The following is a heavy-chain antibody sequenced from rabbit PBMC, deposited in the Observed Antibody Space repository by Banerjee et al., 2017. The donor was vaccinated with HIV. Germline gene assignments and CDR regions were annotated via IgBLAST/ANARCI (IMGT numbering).Heavy chain of an antibody. CDR3: TRGSAYAGAGYAL. D-gene: IGHD4-2*01. V-gene: IGHV1S45*01. CDR1: GFSFSSSYY. Sequence: QEQLVESGGGLVQPEGSLTLTCTASGFSFSSSYYMCWVRQAPGKGLEWIACIYAGSSGSTYYASWAKGRFTISNTSSTTVTLQMTSLTAADTATCFCTRGSAYAGAGYALWGQGTLVTVS. CDR2: IYAGSSGST. J-gene: IGHJ3*01.